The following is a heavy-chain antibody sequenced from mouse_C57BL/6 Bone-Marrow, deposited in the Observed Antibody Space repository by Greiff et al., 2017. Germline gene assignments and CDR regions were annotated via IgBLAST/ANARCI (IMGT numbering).Heavy chain of an antibody. CDR3: ARQGGTTVVGYFDD. V-gene: IGHV5-6*02. Sequence: VKLVESGGDLVKPGGSLKLSCAASGYTFSSYGMSWVRQTPDNRLEWVATISSGGSYTYYPVSVQGRFTITRDNAKNTQYLQMSSLKSEYTAIYYCARQGGTTVVGYFDDWGQGTTVTVSS. CDR2: ISSGGSYT. CDR1: GYTFSSYG. J-gene: IGHJ2*01. D-gene: IGHD1-1*01.